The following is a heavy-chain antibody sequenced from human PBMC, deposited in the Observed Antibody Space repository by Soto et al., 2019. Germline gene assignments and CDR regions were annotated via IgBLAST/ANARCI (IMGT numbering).Heavy chain of an antibody. V-gene: IGHV4-30-4*01. J-gene: IGHJ3*02. Sequence: SETLSLTCTVSGDSIISGDYYWSWIRQTPGKGLEWIGYIYYSGDTNYNPSLKSRVIISVDTSKNQFSLKLSSVTAADTAVYYCARVGYYDSSGYYYSLYAFDIWGQGTMVTVSS. CDR2: IYYSGDT. D-gene: IGHD3-22*01. CDR1: GDSIISGDYY. CDR3: ARVGYYDSSGYYYSLYAFDI.